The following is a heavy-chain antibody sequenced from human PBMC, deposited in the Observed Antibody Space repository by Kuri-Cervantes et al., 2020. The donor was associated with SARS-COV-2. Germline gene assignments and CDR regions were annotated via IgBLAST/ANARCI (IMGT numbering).Heavy chain of an antibody. CDR2: INHSGST. J-gene: IGHJ4*01. CDR3: ARAAEYYFDF. CDR1: GGSFSGYY. Sequence: GPLRLSCAVCGGSFSGYYWSWTRQPPGKGLEWIGEINHSGSTNYNPSLKSRVTISVDTSKNQFSLKLSSVTAADTDVYYGARAAEYYFDFWGQGTRVTVSS. V-gene: IGHV4-34*01.